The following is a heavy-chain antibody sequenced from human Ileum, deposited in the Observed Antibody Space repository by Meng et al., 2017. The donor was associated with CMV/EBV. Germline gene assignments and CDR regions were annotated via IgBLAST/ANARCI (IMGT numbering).Heavy chain of an antibody. CDR1: GFTFSSYS. D-gene: IGHD3-3*01. V-gene: IGHV3-48*04. J-gene: IGHJ6*02. Sequence: GESLKISCAASGFTFSSYSMNWVRQAPGKGLEWVSYISSSSSTIYYADSVKGRFTISRDNDKNSLYLQMNSLRAEDTAVYYCARKSVLLHIYYYGMDVWGQGTTVTVSS. CDR3: ARKSVLLHIYYYGMDV. CDR2: ISSSSSTI.